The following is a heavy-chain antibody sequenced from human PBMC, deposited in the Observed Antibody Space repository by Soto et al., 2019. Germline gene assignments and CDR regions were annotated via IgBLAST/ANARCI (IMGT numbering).Heavy chain of an antibody. Sequence: PWGSLRLSCAASGFTFNNAWMSWVRQAPGKGLEWVGLIKSKTDGGTTDYAAPVKGRVTISRDDSKNTLYLQMNSLKTGDTAVYYCTTDLVDGYSYGHGFDYWGQGTLVTVSS. V-gene: IGHV3-15*01. J-gene: IGHJ4*02. CDR2: IKSKTDGGTT. CDR3: TTDLVDGYSYGHGFDY. D-gene: IGHD5-18*01. CDR1: GFTFNNAW.